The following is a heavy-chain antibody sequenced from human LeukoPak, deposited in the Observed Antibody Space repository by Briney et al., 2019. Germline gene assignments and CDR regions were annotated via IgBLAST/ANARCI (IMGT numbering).Heavy chain of an antibody. Sequence: GGSLRLSCAASGSTFSTYSMNWVRQAPGKGLEWVSSIATSSDYIYYAGSLKGRFTISRDNAKNSLYLHMNSLRPDDTAVYYCARGRSITILRGVAISDGFDIWGQGTKVTVS. CDR3: ARGRSITILRGVAISDGFDI. J-gene: IGHJ3*02. V-gene: IGHV3-21*06. CDR1: GSTFSTYS. D-gene: IGHD3-10*01. CDR2: IATSSDYI.